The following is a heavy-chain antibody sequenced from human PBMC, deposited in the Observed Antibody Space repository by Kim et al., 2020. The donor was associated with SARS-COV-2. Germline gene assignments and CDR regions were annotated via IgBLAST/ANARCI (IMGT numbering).Heavy chain of an antibody. J-gene: IGHJ3*02. CDR2: IFFIGST. V-gene: IGHV4-39*01. D-gene: IGHD3-3*01. Sequence: SETLSLTCTVSGDSISSSSYYWGWIRQPPGMGLEWIGCIFFIGSTYYNSSLKSLVTISVDTSKNQFSLNLSSVTAAHTAVYYCARPKGNTIFGVVIIVAFDIWGQGTMDTVSS. CDR3: ARPKGNTIFGVVIIVAFDI. CDR1: GDSISSSSYY.